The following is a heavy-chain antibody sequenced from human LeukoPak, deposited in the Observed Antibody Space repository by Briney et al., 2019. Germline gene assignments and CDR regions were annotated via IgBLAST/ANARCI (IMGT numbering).Heavy chain of an antibody. CDR3: ATAHYGSGMGDAFDI. CDR2: IIPIFGTA. J-gene: IGHJ3*02. Sequence: GASVKVSCKASGGTFSSYAISWVRQAPGQGLEWMGGIIPIFGTANYAQKFQGRVTITADESTSTAYMELSSLRSEDTAVYYCATAHYGSGMGDAFDIWGRGTMVTVSS. D-gene: IGHD3-10*01. V-gene: IGHV1-69*13. CDR1: GGTFSSYA.